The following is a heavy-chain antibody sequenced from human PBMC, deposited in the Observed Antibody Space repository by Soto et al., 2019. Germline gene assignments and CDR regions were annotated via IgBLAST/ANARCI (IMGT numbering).Heavy chain of an antibody. CDR3: ARDNGTRYFDY. Sequence: GLSLRLSWAASGFTFRSYDMHWVRQATGKGLEWVSAIGTAGDTYYPGSVKGRFTISRENAKNSLYLQMNSLRAEDTAVYYCARDNGTRYFDYRGQGTLDTVSS. J-gene: IGHJ4*02. CDR1: GFTFRSYD. D-gene: IGHD3-9*01. V-gene: IGHV3-13*01. CDR2: IGTAGDT.